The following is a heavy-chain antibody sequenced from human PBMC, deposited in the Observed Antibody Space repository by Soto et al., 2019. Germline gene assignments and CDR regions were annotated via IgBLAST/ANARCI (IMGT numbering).Heavy chain of an antibody. CDR3: ARDLSVLTGTPRGMDV. Sequence: QVQLVQSGAEVKKPGSSVKVSCKASGGTFSSYTISWVRQAPGQGLEWMGRIIPILGIANYAQKFQGRVTIIADKSTSTAYMELSSLRSEDTAVYYCARDLSVLTGTPRGMDVWGQGTTVTVSS. CDR2: IIPILGIA. V-gene: IGHV1-69*08. CDR1: GGTFSSYT. J-gene: IGHJ6*02. D-gene: IGHD3-9*01.